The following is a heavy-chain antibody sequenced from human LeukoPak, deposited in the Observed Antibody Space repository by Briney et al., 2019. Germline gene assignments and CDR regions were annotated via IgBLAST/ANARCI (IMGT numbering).Heavy chain of an antibody. Sequence: GGSLRLSCAASGFTFSSYAMHWVRQAPGKGLEWVAVISYDGSNKYYADSVKGRFTISRDNSKNTLYLQMNSLRAEDTAVYYCARFGRYGIAAAGTWGQGTLVTVSS. J-gene: IGHJ4*02. CDR2: ISYDGSNK. CDR1: GFTFSSYA. V-gene: IGHV3-30*04. CDR3: ARFGRYGIAAAGT. D-gene: IGHD6-13*01.